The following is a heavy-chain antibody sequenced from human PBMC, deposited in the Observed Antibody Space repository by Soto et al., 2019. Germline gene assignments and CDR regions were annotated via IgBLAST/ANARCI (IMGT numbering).Heavy chain of an antibody. CDR1: GGSFSGYD. CDR2: DNISKT. CDR3: ARATGSSSEYYFDY. D-gene: IGHD6-13*01. V-gene: IGHV4-34*04. J-gene: IGHJ4*02. Sequence: QVQLQQWGAGLLSPSETLSLTCAVYGGSFSGYDWAWIRQSPGGGLEWIGEDNISKTTDTASLESRATISLDTSKSHCSLNLNSVTAADTAVYYCARATGSSSEYYFDYWGQGTLVTVSS.